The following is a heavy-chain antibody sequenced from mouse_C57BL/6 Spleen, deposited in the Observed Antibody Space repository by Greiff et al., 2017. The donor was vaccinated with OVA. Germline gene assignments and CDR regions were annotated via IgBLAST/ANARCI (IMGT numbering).Heavy chain of an antibody. J-gene: IGHJ2*01. D-gene: IGHD3-1*01. V-gene: IGHV5-16*01. CDR3: AREGSGYPYYFDY. CDR1: GFTFSDYY. Sequence: EVNLVESEGGLVQPGSSMKLSCTASGFTFSDYYMAWVRQVPEKGLEWVANINYDGSSTYYLDSLKSRFIISRDNAKNILYLQMSSLKSEDTATYYCAREGSGYPYYFDYWGQGTTLTVSS. CDR2: INYDGSST.